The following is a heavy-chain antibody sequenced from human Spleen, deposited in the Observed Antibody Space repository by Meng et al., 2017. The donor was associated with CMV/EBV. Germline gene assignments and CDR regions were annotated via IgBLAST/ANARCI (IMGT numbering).Heavy chain of an antibody. J-gene: IGHJ4*02. CDR1: GFTVSSNY. CDR2: IYSGGST. CDR3: TPIRWSGYYY. Sequence: EVQLVESGGGLVQPGGSLRLSCAASGFTVSSNYMSWVRQAPGKGLEWVSVIYSGGSTYYADSVKGRFTISRDNSKNTLYLQMNSLKTEDTAVYYCTPIRWSGYYYWGQGTLVTVSS. D-gene: IGHD3-3*01. V-gene: IGHV3-66*01.